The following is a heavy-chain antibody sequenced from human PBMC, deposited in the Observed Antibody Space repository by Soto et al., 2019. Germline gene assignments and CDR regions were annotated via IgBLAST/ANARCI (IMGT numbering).Heavy chain of an antibody. D-gene: IGHD1-1*01. CDR2: ISWNSGST. CDR1: GFIFDDFA. CDR3: ARDTDSDTWNDPFDY. J-gene: IGHJ4*02. Sequence: DVQLVESGGGLVQPGRSLRLSCAASGFIFDDFAMHWVRQAPGKGLEWVSGISWNSGSTDYAASVKGRFIISRDNARNSLYLQMNSLRPEDTAVYYCARDTDSDTWNDPFDYWGQGALVIVS. V-gene: IGHV3-9*01.